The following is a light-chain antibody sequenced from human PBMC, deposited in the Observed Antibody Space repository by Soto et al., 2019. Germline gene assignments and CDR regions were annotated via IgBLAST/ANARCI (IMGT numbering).Light chain of an antibody. CDR1: QDLCTDY. J-gene: IGKJ2*01. Sequence: DIVLTQSPGTLSLSPGEGATLSCRSSQDLCTDYLAWYQQKPGQAPTLLIFGASRRASGVPDRFTGSGSGTDFTLTVSRLEPEDFGVYYCQQFVNSPYMYTFGQGTKLEI. V-gene: IGKV3-20*01. CDR3: QQFVNSPYMYT. CDR2: GAS.